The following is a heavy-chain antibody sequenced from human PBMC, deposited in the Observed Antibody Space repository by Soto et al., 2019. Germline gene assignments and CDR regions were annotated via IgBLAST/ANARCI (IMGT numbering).Heavy chain of an antibody. CDR1: GSTFSSYE. J-gene: IGHJ6*02. V-gene: IGHV3-48*03. CDR3: ARAHSGYKYGQGGYFQFYGMDV. D-gene: IGHD5-18*01. CDR2: ISSAGGGSI. Sequence: GGSLRLSCVDSGSTFSSYEMNWVRQAPGKGLEWVSYISSAGGGSIYYAESVEGRFTISRDNAKNSLYLQMNSLRAEDTAIYYCARAHSGYKYGQGGYFQFYGMDVWGQGTAVTVSS.